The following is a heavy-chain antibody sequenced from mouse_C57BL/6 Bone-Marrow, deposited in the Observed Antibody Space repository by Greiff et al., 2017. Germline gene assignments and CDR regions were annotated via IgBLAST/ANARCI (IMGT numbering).Heavy chain of an antibody. CDR1: GYTFTSYW. CDR2: IHPSSGYT. J-gene: IGHJ2*01. V-gene: IGHV1-7*01. D-gene: IGHD2-4*01. Sequence: VQLQQSGAELAKPGASVKLSCKASGYTFTSYWMHWVKQRPGQGLEWIGYIHPSSGYTKYNQKFKDKATLTAYKSSSTAYMQLSSLTSEDSAVYYCAGDYGDYWGQGTTLTVSS. CDR3: AGDYGDY.